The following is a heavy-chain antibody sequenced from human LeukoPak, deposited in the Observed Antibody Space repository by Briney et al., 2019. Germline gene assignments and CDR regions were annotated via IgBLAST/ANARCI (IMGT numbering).Heavy chain of an antibody. CDR3: ARGRYYDSSGFGY. CDR1: GGSISSGGYY. V-gene: IGHV4-31*03. Sequence: SETLSLTCTVSGGSISSGGYYWSWIRQHPGKGLEWIGYIYYSGSTYYNPSLKSRVTISVDTSKNQFSLKLSSVTAADTAVYYCARGRYYDSSGFGYWGQGTLVTVSS. J-gene: IGHJ4*02. D-gene: IGHD3-22*01. CDR2: IYYSGST.